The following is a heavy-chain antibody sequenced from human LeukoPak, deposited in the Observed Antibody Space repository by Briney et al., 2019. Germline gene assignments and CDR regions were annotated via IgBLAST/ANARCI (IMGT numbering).Heavy chain of an antibody. D-gene: IGHD6-19*01. CDR2: INHSGST. CDR3: ARHSSGWYYFDY. CDR1: GGSFSGYY. J-gene: IGHJ4*02. V-gene: IGHV4-34*01. Sequence: PSETLSLTCAVYGGSFSGYYWSWIRQPPGKGLEWIGEINHSGSTNYNPSLKSRVTISVDTSKNQFSLKLRSVTAADTAVYYCARHSSGWYYFDYWGQGTLVTVSS.